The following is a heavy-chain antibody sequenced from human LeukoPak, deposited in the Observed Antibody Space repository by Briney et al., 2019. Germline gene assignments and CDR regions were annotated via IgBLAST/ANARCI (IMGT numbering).Heavy chain of an antibody. CDR3: AKDTLAAAGRGSLLY. CDR2: ISWNSGSI. Sequence: AGGSLRPSCAASGFTFDDYAMHWVRQAPGKGLEWVSGISWNSGSIGYADSVKGRFTISRDNAKNSLYLQMNSLRAEDTALYYCAKDTLAAAGRGSLLYWGQGTLVTVSS. CDR1: GFTFDDYA. D-gene: IGHD6-13*01. J-gene: IGHJ4*02. V-gene: IGHV3-9*01.